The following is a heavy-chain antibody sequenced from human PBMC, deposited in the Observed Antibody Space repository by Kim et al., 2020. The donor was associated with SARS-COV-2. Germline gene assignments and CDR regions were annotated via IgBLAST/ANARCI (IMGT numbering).Heavy chain of an antibody. Sequence: SETLSLTCAVYGGSFSGYYWSWIRQPPGKGLEWIGEINHSGSTNYNPSLKSRVTISVDTSKNQFSLKLSSVTAADTAVYYCARRRYYGSIDDYWGQGTLVTVSS. D-gene: IGHD3-10*01. J-gene: IGHJ4*02. CDR3: ARRRYYGSIDDY. CDR2: INHSGST. CDR1: GGSFSGYY. V-gene: IGHV4-34*01.